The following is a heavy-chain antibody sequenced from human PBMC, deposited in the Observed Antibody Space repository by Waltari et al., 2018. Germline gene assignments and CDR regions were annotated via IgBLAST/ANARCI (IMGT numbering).Heavy chain of an antibody. CDR2: IYYSGST. Sequence: QVQLQESGPGLVKPSETLSLTCTVSGGSISSYYWSWIRPPPGKGLEWIGYIYYSGSTNYNPSLKSRVTISVDTSKNQFSLKLSSVTAADTAVYYCARVFGGSNPLGAFDIWGQGTMVTVSS. V-gene: IGHV4-59*01. CDR3: ARVFGGSNPLGAFDI. CDR1: GGSISSYY. D-gene: IGHD1-26*01. J-gene: IGHJ3*02.